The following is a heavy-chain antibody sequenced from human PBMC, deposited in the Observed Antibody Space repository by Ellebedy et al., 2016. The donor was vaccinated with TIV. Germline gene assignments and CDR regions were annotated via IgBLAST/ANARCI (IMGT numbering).Heavy chain of an antibody. D-gene: IGHD4-23*01. CDR1: GFTFSSYS. CDR2: ISSSSSYI. CDR3: ARDIELGGNSKWFDY. Sequence: GESLKISCAASGFTFSSYSMNWVRQAPGKGLEWVSSISSSSSYIYYADSVKGRFTISRDNAKNSLYLQMNSLRAEDTAVYYCARDIELGGNSKWFDYWGQGTLVTVSS. V-gene: IGHV3-21*01. J-gene: IGHJ4*02.